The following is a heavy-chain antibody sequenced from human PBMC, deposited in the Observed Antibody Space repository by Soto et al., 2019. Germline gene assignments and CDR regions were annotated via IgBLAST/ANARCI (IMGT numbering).Heavy chain of an antibody. Sequence: ASVNVSCKASGYTFTSYDINWVRQATGQGLEWMGWMNPNSGNTGYAQKFQGRVTMTRNTSISTAYMELSSLRSEDTAVYYCARGPNQRMVRGGNLLYWGQGTLVTVSS. J-gene: IGHJ4*02. D-gene: IGHD3-10*01. V-gene: IGHV1-8*01. CDR3: ARGPNQRMVRGGNLLY. CDR1: GYTFTSYD. CDR2: MNPNSGNT.